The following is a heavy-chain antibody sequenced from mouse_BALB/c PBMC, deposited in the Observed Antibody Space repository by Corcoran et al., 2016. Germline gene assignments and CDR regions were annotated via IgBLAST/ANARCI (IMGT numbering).Heavy chain of an antibody. CDR1: GYTFTSYW. V-gene: IGHV1S22*01. Sequence: LQQPGSELVRPGASVKLSCKASGYTFTSYWMHWVKQRPGQGLEWIGNIYPGSGSTNYDEKFKSKATLTVDTSSSTAYMQLSSLTSEDSAVYYCTRGIYYYGSSYFDYWGQGTTLTVSS. CDR3: TRGIYYYGSSYFDY. J-gene: IGHJ2*01. D-gene: IGHD1-1*01. CDR2: IYPGSGST.